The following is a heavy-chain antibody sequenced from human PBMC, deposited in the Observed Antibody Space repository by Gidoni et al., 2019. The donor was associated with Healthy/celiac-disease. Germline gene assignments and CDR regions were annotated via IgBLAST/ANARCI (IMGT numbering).Heavy chain of an antibody. Sequence: EVQLVESGGGGVQPGGSMRLACSAAGSTFSSYDMPWVRQAPWKGLEYVSAISSHGVSTYYADSVKGRFTISRDYSKNTLYLQMSSLRAEDTAVYYCVKDLLYGCSGGSCYSDFDYWGQGTLVTVSS. J-gene: IGHJ4*02. CDR2: ISSHGVST. D-gene: IGHD2-15*01. CDR3: VKDLLYGCSGGSCYSDFDY. V-gene: IGHV3-64D*06. CDR1: GSTFSSYD.